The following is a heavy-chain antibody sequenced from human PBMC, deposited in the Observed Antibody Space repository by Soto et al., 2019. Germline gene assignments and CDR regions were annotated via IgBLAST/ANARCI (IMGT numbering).Heavy chain of an antibody. CDR2: VYPGDSET. D-gene: IGHD3-16*01. J-gene: IGHJ4*02. CDR3: AKHVDNWGALCYLGS. Sequence: PGESLKISCQTSGYGFSSSWIAWVRQSPGKGLEWMGIVYPGDSETRYSPSFRGQVPFSAETSTNTAFLQWSSLKASDRGIYYCAKHVDNWGALCYLGSWGQGAQVTGSS. CDR1: GYGFSSSW. V-gene: IGHV5-51*01.